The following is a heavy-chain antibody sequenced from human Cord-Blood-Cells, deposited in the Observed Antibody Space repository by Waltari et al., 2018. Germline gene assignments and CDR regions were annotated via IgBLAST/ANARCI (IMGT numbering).Heavy chain of an antibody. V-gene: IGHV3-30-3*01. CDR1: GFTFSSYA. J-gene: IGHJ4*02. CDR2: ISYDGSNK. D-gene: IGHD2-21*02. CDR3: ARGGDSSYFDY. Sequence: QVQLVESGGGVVQPGRSLRLSCAASGFTFSSYAMHWVRQAPGKGLEWVAGISYDGSNKDYADSVKGRFTISRDNSKNTLYLQMNSLRAEDTAVYYCARGGDSSYFDYRGQGTLVTVSS.